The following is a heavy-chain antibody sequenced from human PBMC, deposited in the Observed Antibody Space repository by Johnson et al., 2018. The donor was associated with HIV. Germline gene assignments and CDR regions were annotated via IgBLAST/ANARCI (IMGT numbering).Heavy chain of an antibody. V-gene: IGHV3-33*06. CDR1: GFTFNSYA. J-gene: IGHJ3*02. Sequence: QMQLVESGGGLVQPGGSLRLSCVASGFTFNSYAMHWVRQAPGKGLEWLSVIWYDGSNEYYADSVKGRFTISRDNSKNTLYLHMSSLRLEDTAVYYCAKGQVARGAFDIWGQGTTVTVSS. CDR2: IWYDGSNE. CDR3: AKGQVARGAFDI.